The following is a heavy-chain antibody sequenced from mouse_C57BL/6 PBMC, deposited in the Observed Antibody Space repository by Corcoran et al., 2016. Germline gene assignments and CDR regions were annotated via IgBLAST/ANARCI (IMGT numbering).Heavy chain of an antibody. CDR3: ARMMVRAWFAY. CDR1: GYTFTTYG. D-gene: IGHD2-3*01. CDR2: INTYSGVP. V-gene: IGHV9-3*01. J-gene: IGHJ3*01. Sequence: QIQLVQSGPELGKPGETVKISCKASGYTFTTYGMSWVKQAPGKGLKWMGWINTYSGVPTYADDFKGRFAFSLETSASTAYLQINNLKNEDTATYFCARMMVRAWFAYWGQGTLVTVSA.